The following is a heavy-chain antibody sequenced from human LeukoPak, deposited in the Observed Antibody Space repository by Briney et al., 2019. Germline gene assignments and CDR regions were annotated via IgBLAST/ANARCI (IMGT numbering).Heavy chain of an antibody. CDR2: ISYDGSNK. CDR1: GFTFSSYA. V-gene: IGHV3-30-3*01. CDR3: ARGAVGYYYDSSGYRSYYFDY. D-gene: IGHD3-22*01. J-gene: IGHJ4*02. Sequence: GGSLRLSCAVSGFTFSSYAMHWVRQAPGKGLEWVAVISYDGSNKYYADSVKGRFIFSRDNSKNTLYLQMNSLRAEDTAVYYCARGAVGYYYDSSGYRSYYFDYWGQGTLVTVSP.